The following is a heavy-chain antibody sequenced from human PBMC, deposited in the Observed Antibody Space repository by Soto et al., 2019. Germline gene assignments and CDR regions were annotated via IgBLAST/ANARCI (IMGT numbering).Heavy chain of an antibody. Sequence: QVQLQESGPGLVKPSETLSLTCTVSGGSISSYYWSWIRQPPGKGLEWIGYIYYSGSTNYNPSLKSRVTISVDTSNNQFSLKLSSVTAANTAVYYCARVGYSSGWYVDYWGQGTLVTVSS. CDR2: IYYSGST. V-gene: IGHV4-59*12. D-gene: IGHD6-19*01. CDR1: GGSISSYY. J-gene: IGHJ4*02. CDR3: ARVGYSSGWYVDY.